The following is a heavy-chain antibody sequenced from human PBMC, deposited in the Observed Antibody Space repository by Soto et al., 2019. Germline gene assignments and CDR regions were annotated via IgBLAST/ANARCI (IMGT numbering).Heavy chain of an antibody. Sequence: ASVKVSCKTSGYTFTEYDINWVRQATGQGLEWMGWMNPNSGNTGYAQKFQGRVTMTRNTSISTAYMELSSLRSEDTAVYYCARPLLLAGYFGMDVWGQGTTVTVSS. V-gene: IGHV1-8*01. D-gene: IGHD2-15*01. J-gene: IGHJ6*02. CDR1: GYTFTEYD. CDR2: MNPNSGNT. CDR3: ARPLLLAGYFGMDV.